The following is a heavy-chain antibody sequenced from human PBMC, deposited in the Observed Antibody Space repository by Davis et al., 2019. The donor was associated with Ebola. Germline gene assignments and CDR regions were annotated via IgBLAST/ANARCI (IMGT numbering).Heavy chain of an antibody. D-gene: IGHD2/OR15-2a*01. Sequence: SETLSLTCTVSGGSISSSSFYWGWIGQPPGKGLEWIGIAYYNGDTYYNPSLSSRVTISLDTSKNQFSLKLSAVTAADTAVYYCAGEYYSDYWGQGTLVIVSS. CDR2: AYYNGDT. V-gene: IGHV4-39*01. CDR1: GGSISSSSFY. J-gene: IGHJ4*02. CDR3: AGEYYSDY.